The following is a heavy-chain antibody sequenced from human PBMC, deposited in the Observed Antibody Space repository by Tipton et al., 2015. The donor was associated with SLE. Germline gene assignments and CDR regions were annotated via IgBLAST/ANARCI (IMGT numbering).Heavy chain of an antibody. Sequence: TLSLTCTVSSDSMSSYYWSWIRQPPGKGLEWIGYIYYSGITSYNPSLKSRVTISVDTSKNQFSLKLSSVTAADTAVYYCARGSDTSPGWFDPWGQGTLVTVSS. CDR3: ARGSDTSPGWFDP. CDR2: IYYSGIT. V-gene: IGHV4-59*12. J-gene: IGHJ5*02. CDR1: SDSMSSYY. D-gene: IGHD2-2*01.